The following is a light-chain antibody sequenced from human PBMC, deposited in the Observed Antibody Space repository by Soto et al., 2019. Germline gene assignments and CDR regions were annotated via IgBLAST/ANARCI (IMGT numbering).Light chain of an antibody. CDR2: DVS. V-gene: IGLV2-14*01. J-gene: IGLJ1*01. Sequence: QSALTQPASVSGSPGQSITISCTGTSSDVGGYNYVSWYQQHPGKAPKLMIYDVSNRPLGVSNRFSGSKSGNTASLTITGLQAEDEADYYFSSYTSSSSYVFGTGTKLTAL. CDR3: SSYTSSSSYV. CDR1: SSDVGGYNY.